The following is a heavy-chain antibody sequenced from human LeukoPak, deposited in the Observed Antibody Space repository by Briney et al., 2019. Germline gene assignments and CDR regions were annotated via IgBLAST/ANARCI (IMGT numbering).Heavy chain of an antibody. Sequence: SETLSLTCTVSGGSLSSSSYYWGWIRQPPGKGLEWIGSIYYSGSTHYNPSLKSRVTISVDTSKNQFSLKLSSVTAADTAVYYCARVVGALPDYWGQGTLVTVSS. CDR1: GGSLSSSSYY. CDR3: ARVVGALPDY. J-gene: IGHJ4*02. CDR2: IYYSGST. V-gene: IGHV4-39*07. D-gene: IGHD1-26*01.